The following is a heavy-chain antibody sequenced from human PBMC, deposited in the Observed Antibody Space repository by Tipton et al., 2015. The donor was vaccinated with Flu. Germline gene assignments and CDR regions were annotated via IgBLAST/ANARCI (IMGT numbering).Heavy chain of an antibody. V-gene: IGHV3-7*01. J-gene: IGHJ5*02. CDR3: VRGVDA. CDR2: IKQDGSTK. CDR1: GLNFSAYW. Sequence: SLRLSCAASGLNFSAYWMTWVRQAPGKGLEWVGNIKQDGSTKYYADSVKGRFTISRDNVKNSLYLQMDPLRADDTAVYYCVRGVDAWGRGTLVTVSS.